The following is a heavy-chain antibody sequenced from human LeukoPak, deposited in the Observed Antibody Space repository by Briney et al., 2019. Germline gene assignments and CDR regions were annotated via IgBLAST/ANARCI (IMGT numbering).Heavy chain of an antibody. D-gene: IGHD3-3*01. V-gene: IGHV4-39*07. J-gene: IGHJ5*02. Sequence: SETLSLTCTVSGGSISSSSYYWGWIRQPPGKGLEWIGSIYYSGSTYYNPSLKSRVTISVDTSKNQFSLKLSSVTAADTAVYYCARTLFDFWSGYNTFDPWGQGTLVTVSS. CDR1: GGSISSSSYY. CDR3: ARTLFDFWSGYNTFDP. CDR2: IYYSGST.